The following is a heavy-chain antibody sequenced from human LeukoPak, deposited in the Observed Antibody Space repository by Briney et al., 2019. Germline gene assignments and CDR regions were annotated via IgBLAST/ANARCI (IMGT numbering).Heavy chain of an antibody. CDR1: GGSISSYY. D-gene: IGHD1-1*01. J-gene: IGHJ4*02. CDR3: ARHHLSDDYYFDY. CDR2: IYYSGST. V-gene: IGHV4-59*08. Sequence: SETLSPTCTVSGGSISSYYWSWIRQPPGKGLEWIGYIYYSGSTNYNPSLKSRVTISVDTSKNQFSLKLSSVTAADTAVYYCARHHLSDDYYFDYWGQGTLVTVSS.